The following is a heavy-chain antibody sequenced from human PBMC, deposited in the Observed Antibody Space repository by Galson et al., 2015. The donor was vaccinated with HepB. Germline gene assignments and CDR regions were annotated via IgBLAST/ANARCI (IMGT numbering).Heavy chain of an antibody. J-gene: IGHJ3*02. Sequence: SLRLSCAASGFTFSSYGMNWVRQAPGKGLEWVAVITYDGSNKYYADSVKGRFTISRDNSKNTLYLQMNSLRAEDTAVYYCAKSRMSTTLFDAFDIWGQGTMVTVSS. CDR1: GFTFSSYG. CDR3: AKSRMSTTLFDAFDI. CDR2: ITYDGSNK. V-gene: IGHV3-30*18. D-gene: IGHD1-7*01.